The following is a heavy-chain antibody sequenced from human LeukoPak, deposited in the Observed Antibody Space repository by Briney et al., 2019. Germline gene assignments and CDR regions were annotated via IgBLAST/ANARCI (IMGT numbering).Heavy chain of an antibody. CDR2: INHSGST. CDR1: GGSFSGYY. J-gene: IGHJ4*02. V-gene: IGHV4-34*01. CDR3: AREHELAAAGTEPDY. Sequence: PSETLSLTCAVYGGSFSGYYWSWIRQPPGKGLEWIGEINHSGSTNYNPSLKSRVTISVDTSKNQFSLKLSSVTAADTAVYCCAREHELAAAGTEPDYWGQGTLVTVSS. D-gene: IGHD6-13*01.